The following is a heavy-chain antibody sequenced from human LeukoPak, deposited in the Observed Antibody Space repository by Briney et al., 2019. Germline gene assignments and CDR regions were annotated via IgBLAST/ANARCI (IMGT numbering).Heavy chain of an antibody. J-gene: IGHJ4*02. D-gene: IGHD3-22*01. Sequence: SETLSLTCTVSGGSISSSSYYWGWIRQPPGKGLEWIGSIYYSGSTYYNPSLKSRVTISVDTSKNQFSLKLSSVTAADTAVYYCARGKVVSDWGQGTLVTVSS. CDR3: ARGKVVSD. CDR1: GGSISSSSYY. V-gene: IGHV4-39*07. CDR2: IYYSGST.